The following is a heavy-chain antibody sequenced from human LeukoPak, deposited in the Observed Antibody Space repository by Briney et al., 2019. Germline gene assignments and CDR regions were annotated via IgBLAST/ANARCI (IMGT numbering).Heavy chain of an antibody. CDR3: AKTHSHFPPYFDY. CDR1: GGSISTYNW. D-gene: IGHD4-11*01. J-gene: IGHJ4*02. V-gene: IGHV4-4*02. CDR2: IFYSGSI. Sequence: SETLSLTCAVSGGSISTYNWWSWVRQPPGKGLEWIGEIFYSGSINYNPSLKGRVTLSLDKSKNQFSLQLSSVTAADTAMYYCAKTHSHFPPYFDYWGQGTLVIVSS.